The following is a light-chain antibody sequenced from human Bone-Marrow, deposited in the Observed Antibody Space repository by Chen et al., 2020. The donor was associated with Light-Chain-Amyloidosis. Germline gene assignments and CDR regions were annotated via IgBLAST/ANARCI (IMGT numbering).Light chain of an antibody. CDR3: CSYAGSYTHVV. J-gene: IGLJ2*01. V-gene: IGLV2-11*01. Sequence: QSALTQPRSVSGSPGQSVTLSCTGTSSDVGGYNYVSWYQQHPGKAPKLMIYDVSKRPSGVPERGSGSKSGNTASLTISGLQAEDEADDYGCSYAGSYTHVVFGGGTKLTVL. CDR2: DVS. CDR1: SSDVGGYNY.